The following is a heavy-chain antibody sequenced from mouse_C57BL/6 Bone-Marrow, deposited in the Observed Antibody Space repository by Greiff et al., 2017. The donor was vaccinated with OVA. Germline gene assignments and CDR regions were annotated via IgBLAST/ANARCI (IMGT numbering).Heavy chain of an antibody. Sequence: EVQVVESGGGLVQPGGSLKLSCAASGFTFSDYYMYWVRQTPEKRLEWVAYISNGGGSTYYPDTVKGRFTISRDNAKNPLYLQMSRLKSEDTAMYYCARQGLRWYFDVWGTGTTVTVSS. V-gene: IGHV5-12*01. J-gene: IGHJ1*03. CDR2: ISNGGGST. CDR1: GFTFSDYY. CDR3: ARQGLRWYFDV. D-gene: IGHD2-4*01.